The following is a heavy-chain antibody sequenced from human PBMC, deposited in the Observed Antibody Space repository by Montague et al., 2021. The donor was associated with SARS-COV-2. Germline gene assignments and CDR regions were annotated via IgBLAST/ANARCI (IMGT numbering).Heavy chain of an antibody. CDR3: ARTRGGATRYFDY. D-gene: IGHD1-26*01. CDR2: IYHIGAF. V-gene: IGHV4-4*02. J-gene: IGHJ4*02. CDR1: GASIISYENW. Sequence: SETLSLTCAVSGASIISYENWWSWVRQRPGKGLEWIGEIYHIGAFNYNPSLTSRVPISIDTSRNQLSLRLSSVTAADTAVYYCARTRGGATRYFDYWGQGTLVTVSS.